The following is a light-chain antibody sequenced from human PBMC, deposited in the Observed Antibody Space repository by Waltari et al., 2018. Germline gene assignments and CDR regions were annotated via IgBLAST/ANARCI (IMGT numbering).Light chain of an antibody. CDR2: GAS. CDR1: QSITKKY. CDR3: QQYGSSVMYT. J-gene: IGKJ2*01. V-gene: IGKV3-20*01. Sequence: VLTQSQGTLSLSPGERATLSCRASQSITKKYFAWYQQKPGQAPRPLIYGASSRAAGVPDRFSGSGSGTDFTLTISRLEPEDFAVYYCQQYGSSVMYTFGQGTKLEIK.